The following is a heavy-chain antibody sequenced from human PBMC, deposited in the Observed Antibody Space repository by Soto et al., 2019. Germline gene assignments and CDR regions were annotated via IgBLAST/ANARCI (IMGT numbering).Heavy chain of an antibody. Sequence: PGGSLRLSCAASGFTFSSYWMSWVRQAPGKGLEWVANIKQDGSEKYYVDSVKGRFTISRDNAKNSLYLQMSSLRAEDTAVYYCARDPIHITIFGPGPLDPWGQGTLVTVAS. D-gene: IGHD3-3*01. J-gene: IGHJ5*02. CDR3: ARDPIHITIFGPGPLDP. V-gene: IGHV3-7*01. CDR2: IKQDGSEK. CDR1: GFTFSSYW.